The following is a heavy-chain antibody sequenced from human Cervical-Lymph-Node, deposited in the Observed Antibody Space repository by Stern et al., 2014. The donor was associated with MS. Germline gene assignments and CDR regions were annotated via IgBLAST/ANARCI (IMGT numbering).Heavy chain of an antibody. Sequence: VQLVESGGDLVQPGRSLRLSCAAFGFTFGDYAMHWVRQAPGKGLEWVAGISWNSGTTGYADSVTGRFTTSRDNAYSSLYLQMNSLRPEDTALYYCARDITGSSAYFAYWGQGTLVTVSS. CDR3: ARDITGSSAYFAY. CDR2: ISWNSGTT. J-gene: IGHJ4*02. D-gene: IGHD1-14*01. CDR1: GFTFGDYA. V-gene: IGHV3-9*01.